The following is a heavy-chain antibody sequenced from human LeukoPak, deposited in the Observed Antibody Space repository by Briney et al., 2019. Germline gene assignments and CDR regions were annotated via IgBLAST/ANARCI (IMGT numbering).Heavy chain of an antibody. CDR2: ISSSSSYI. V-gene: IGHV3-21*04. J-gene: IGHJ4*02. D-gene: IGHD5-24*01. CDR3: AKLERWLQLNYFDY. Sequence: GGSLRLSCAASGFTFSSYSMNWVRQAPGKGLEWVSSISSSSSYIYYADSVKGRFTISRDNAKNSLYLQMNSLRAEDTAVYYCAKLERWLQLNYFDYWGQGTLVTVSS. CDR1: GFTFSSYS.